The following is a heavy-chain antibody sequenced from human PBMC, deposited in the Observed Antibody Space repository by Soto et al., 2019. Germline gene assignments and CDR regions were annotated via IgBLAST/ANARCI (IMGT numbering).Heavy chain of an antibody. J-gene: IGHJ4*02. V-gene: IGHV1-18*01. CDR2: ISPYNDNT. CDR1: GYTFTSYG. CDR3: AREWNYFDY. Sequence: ASVKVSCKASGYTFTSYGIIWVRQAPGQGLEWMGWISPYNDNTNYAQKLQGRVTMTTDTSTSTAYMELRSLRSDDTAVYFCAREWNYFDYWGQGTPVTVSS.